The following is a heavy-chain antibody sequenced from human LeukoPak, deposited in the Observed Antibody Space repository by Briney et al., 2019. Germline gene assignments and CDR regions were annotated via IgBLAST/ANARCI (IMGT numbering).Heavy chain of an antibody. D-gene: IGHD4/OR15-4a*01. V-gene: IGHV4-39*01. J-gene: IGHJ5*02. CDR3: ASSVSGALNWFDP. CDR1: GGSISSSNYF. CDR2: IYYSGST. Sequence: SETLSLTCTVSGGSISSSNYFWGWIRQPPEKGLEWIGSIYYSGSTYYTPSLNSRVTISADTSKNQFSLKLSSVTAADTAVYYCASSVSGALNWFDPWGQGTLVTVSS.